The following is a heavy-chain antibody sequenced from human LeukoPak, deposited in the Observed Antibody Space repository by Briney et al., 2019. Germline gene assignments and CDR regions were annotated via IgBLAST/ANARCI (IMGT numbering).Heavy chain of an antibody. CDR1: GFTFNRFW. V-gene: IGHV3-7*01. CDR3: ARDASRGFDY. CDR2: VKEDGSGK. D-gene: IGHD2-2*01. Sequence: RAGGSLRLSCAASGFTFNRFWMTWVRQAPGKGLEWVANVKEDGSGKYYVDSVKGRFTISKDNAKNSVFLQMNSLRVEDTAIYFCARDASRGFDYWGQGTLVTVSS. J-gene: IGHJ4*02.